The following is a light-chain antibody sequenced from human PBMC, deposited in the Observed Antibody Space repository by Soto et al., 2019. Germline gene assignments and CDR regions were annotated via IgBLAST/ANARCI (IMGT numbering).Light chain of an antibody. CDR2: GAS. CDR3: HQYSSSPLT. CDR1: QSVRSNY. V-gene: IGKV3-20*01. Sequence: EIVLTQSPGTLSLSPGERATLSCRASQSVRSNYLAWYQQKPGQAPRLFIYGASSRATGIPDRFSGSGSGTDFTLTISRLEPEDFAVYYCHQYSSSPLTFGGGTRWIS. J-gene: IGKJ4*01.